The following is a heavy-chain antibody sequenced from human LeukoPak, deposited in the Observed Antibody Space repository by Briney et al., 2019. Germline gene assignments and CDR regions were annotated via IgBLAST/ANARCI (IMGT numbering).Heavy chain of an antibody. CDR1: GYTFTSYY. V-gene: IGHV1-46*01. J-gene: IGHJ4*02. D-gene: IGHD3-3*01. CDR2: INPSGGST. Sequence: ASVKVSCKASGYTFTSYYMHWVRQAPGQGLEWMGIINPSGGSTSYAQKFQGRVTMTRDTSTSTVYMELSSLRSEDTAVYYCARAQPYYDFWSGSYYFDYWGQGTLITVSS. CDR3: ARAQPYYDFWSGSYYFDY.